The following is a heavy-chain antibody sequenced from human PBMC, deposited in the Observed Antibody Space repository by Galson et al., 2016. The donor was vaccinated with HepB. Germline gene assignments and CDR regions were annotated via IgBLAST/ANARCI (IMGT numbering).Heavy chain of an antibody. Sequence: SLRLSCAASGFTFSDYFMSWIRQAPGTGLEWVSYITGSGATIYYADSVKARFTVSRDNAKNSLYLQMHSLRVEDTAVYYCVRERFGRGSQPWGQGTMVTVSS. CDR2: ITGSGATI. J-gene: IGHJ3*01. D-gene: IGHD3-16*01. CDR3: VRERFGRGSQP. V-gene: IGHV3-11*01. CDR1: GFTFSDYF.